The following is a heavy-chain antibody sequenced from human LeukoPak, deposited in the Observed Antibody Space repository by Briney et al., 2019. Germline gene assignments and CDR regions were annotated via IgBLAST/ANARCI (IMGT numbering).Heavy chain of an antibody. D-gene: IGHD4-4*01. J-gene: IGHJ6*02. CDR3: AKGQDYTAGVQYYYYGMDV. Sequence: GGSLRLSCAASGFTFSSYAMSWVRQAPGEGLEWVSAISGSGGSTYYADSVKGRFTISRDNSKNTLYLQMNSLRAEDTAVYYCAKGQDYTAGVQYYYYGMDVWGQGTTVTVSS. V-gene: IGHV3-23*01. CDR1: GFTFSSYA. CDR2: ISGSGGST.